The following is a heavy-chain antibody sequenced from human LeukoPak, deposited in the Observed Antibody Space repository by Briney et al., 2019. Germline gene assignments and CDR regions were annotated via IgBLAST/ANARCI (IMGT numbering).Heavy chain of an antibody. D-gene: IGHD1-26*01. V-gene: IGHV4-4*07. CDR2: MSTSGRT. Sequence: PSETLSLTCSVSGGSISGYYWNWIRQPAGKGLEWIGRMSTSGRTDYNPSLRSRLTISVDRSKNQFSLRLSSVTAADTAVYYCARHGGSYTFDFWGQGVLVTVSS. J-gene: IGHJ4*02. CDR1: GGSISGYY. CDR3: ARHGGSYTFDF.